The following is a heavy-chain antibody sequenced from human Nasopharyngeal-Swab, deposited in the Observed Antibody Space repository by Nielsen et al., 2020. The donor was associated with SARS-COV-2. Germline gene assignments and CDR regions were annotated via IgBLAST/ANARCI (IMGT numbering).Heavy chain of an antibody. Sequence: WIRQPPGKGLEWIGEINHSGSTNYNPSLKSRVSISVDTSKNQFSLKLSSVTAADTAVYYCARDGELSYPFWGYFQHWGQGTLVTVSS. CDR3: ARDGELSYPFWGYFQH. CDR2: INHSGST. J-gene: IGHJ1*01. V-gene: IGHV4-34*01. D-gene: IGHD3-10*01.